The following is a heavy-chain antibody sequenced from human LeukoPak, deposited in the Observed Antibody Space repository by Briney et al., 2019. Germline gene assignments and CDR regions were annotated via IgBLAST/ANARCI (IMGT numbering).Heavy chain of an antibody. CDR2: INPNSGGT. D-gene: IGHD5-24*01. J-gene: IGHJ4*02. CDR3: ARNDPNRRDGYIVFDY. V-gene: IGHV1-2*02. Sequence: ASVKVSCKASGYTFTGYCMHWVRQAPGQGLEWMGWINPNSGGTNYAQKFQGRVTMTRDTSISTAYMELSRLRSDDTAVYYCARNDPNRRDGYIVFDYWGQGTLVTVSS. CDR1: GYTFTGYC.